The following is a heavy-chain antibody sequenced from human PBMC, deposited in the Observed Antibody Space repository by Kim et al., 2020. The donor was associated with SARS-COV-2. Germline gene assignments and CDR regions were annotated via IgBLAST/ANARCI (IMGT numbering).Heavy chain of an antibody. V-gene: IGHV3-11*01. Sequence: GGSLRLSCAASGFTFSDYYMSWIRQAPGKGLEWVSYISSSGSTIYYADSVKGRFTISRDNAKHSLYLQMNSLRAEDTAVYYCARDCVVVVAATNIGSYYYYYGMDVCGEGTTVTVAS. CDR1: GFTFSDYY. CDR2: ISSSGSTI. J-gene: IGHJ6*04. CDR3: ARDCVVVVAATNIGSYYYYYGMDV. D-gene: IGHD2-15*01.